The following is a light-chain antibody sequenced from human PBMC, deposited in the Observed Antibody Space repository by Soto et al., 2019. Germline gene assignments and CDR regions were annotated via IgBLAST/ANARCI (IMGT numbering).Light chain of an antibody. V-gene: IGKV1-8*01. CDR1: QGISSY. Sequence: AIRMTQSPSSVSASPGDRVTITCRASQGISSYLAWYQQKPGKAPKLLIYAASTLQSGVPSRFSGSGSGTDFTLTISCLQSEDFATYYCQQYYSYPPITFGQGTRLEIK. J-gene: IGKJ5*01. CDR2: AAS. CDR3: QQYYSYPPIT.